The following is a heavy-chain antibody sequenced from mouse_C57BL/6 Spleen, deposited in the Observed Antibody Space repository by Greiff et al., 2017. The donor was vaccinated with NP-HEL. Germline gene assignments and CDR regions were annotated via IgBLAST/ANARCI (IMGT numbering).Heavy chain of an antibody. CDR1: GYTFTSYW. V-gene: IGHV1-55*01. J-gene: IGHJ3*01. Sequence: QVQLQQPGAELVKPGASVKMSCKASGYTFTSYWITWVKQRPGQGLEWIGDIYPGSGSTNYNEKFKSKATLTVDTSPSTAYMQLSSLTSEDSAVYYCAREGKDYGSGFAYWGQGTLVTVSA. CDR3: AREGKDYGSGFAY. D-gene: IGHD1-1*01. CDR2: IYPGSGST.